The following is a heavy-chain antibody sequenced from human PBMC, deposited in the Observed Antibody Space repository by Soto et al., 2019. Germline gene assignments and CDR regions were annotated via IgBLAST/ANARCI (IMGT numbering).Heavy chain of an antibody. CDR3: AKDNYDFWSGYPYYFDY. J-gene: IGHJ4*02. CDR2: ISGSGGST. V-gene: IGHV3-23*01. CDR1: GFTFSSYA. Sequence: GGSLRLPCAASGFTFSSYAMSWVRQAPGKGLEWVSAISGSGGSTYYADSVKGRFTISRDNSKNTLYLQMNSLRAEDTAVYYCAKDNYDFWSGYPYYFDYWGQGTLVTVSS. D-gene: IGHD3-3*01.